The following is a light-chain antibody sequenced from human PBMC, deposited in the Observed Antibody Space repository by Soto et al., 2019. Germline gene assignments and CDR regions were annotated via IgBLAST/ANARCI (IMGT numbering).Light chain of an antibody. CDR1: SSNIGSNS. V-gene: IGLV1-44*01. CDR2: NNN. CDR3: AAWDDSLNGLYV. Sequence: QSVLTQPPSASGTPGQRVTISCSGSSSNIGSNSVNWYQQLPGTAPKLLIYNNNHRPSGVPDRFSGSKSGTSASLAISGLQSEDEADYYCAAWDDSLNGLYVFGTGTKVTVL. J-gene: IGLJ1*01.